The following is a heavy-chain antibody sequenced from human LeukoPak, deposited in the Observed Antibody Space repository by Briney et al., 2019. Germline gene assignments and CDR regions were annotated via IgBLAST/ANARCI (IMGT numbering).Heavy chain of an antibody. Sequence: PGRSLRLPCAASGFTFDDYAMHWVRQAPGKGLEWVSGISWNSGSIGYADSVKGRFTISRDNAKNSLYLQMNSLRAEDTALYYCAKAFSGSCYYYDSSGYYFDYWGQGTLVTVSS. CDR3: AKAFSGSCYYYDSSGYYFDY. D-gene: IGHD3-22*01. J-gene: IGHJ4*02. CDR2: ISWNSGSI. V-gene: IGHV3-9*01. CDR1: GFTFDDYA.